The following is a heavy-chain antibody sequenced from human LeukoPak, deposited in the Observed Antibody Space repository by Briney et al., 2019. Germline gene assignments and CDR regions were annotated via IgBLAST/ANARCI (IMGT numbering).Heavy chain of an antibody. Sequence: KPSETLSLTCTVSGGSISSSSYYWGWIRQLPGKGLEWIGSIYYSGSTYYNPSLKSRVTISVDTSKNQFSLKLSSVTAADTAVYYCARAEGGIVVVITWGQGTLVTVSS. CDR2: IYYSGST. D-gene: IGHD3-22*01. CDR3: ARAEGGIVVVIT. J-gene: IGHJ5*02. CDR1: GGSISSSSYY. V-gene: IGHV4-39*01.